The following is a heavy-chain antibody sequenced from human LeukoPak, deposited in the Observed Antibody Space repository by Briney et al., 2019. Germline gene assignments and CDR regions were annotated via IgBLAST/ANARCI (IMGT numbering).Heavy chain of an antibody. J-gene: IGHJ4*02. D-gene: IGHD5-18*01. V-gene: IGHV3-66*01. CDR2: IYSGGST. Sequence: PGGSLRLSCAASGFTVSRNYMSWVRQAPGKGLEWVSVIYSGGSTYYADSVKGRFNISRDNSKNTLYLQMNSLRAEDTAVYYCARNGYGPKPVDYWGQGTLVTVSS. CDR3: ARNGYGPKPVDY. CDR1: GFTVSRNY.